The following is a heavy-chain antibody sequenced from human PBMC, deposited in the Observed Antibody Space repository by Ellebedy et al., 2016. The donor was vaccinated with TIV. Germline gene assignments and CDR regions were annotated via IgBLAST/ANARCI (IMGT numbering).Heavy chain of an antibody. CDR1: GFTFSNAW. J-gene: IGHJ4*02. V-gene: IGHV3-15*01. Sequence: GGSLRLXCAASGFTFSNAWMSWVRQAPGKGLEWVGRIKSKTDGGTTDYAAPVKGRFTISRDDSKNTLYLQMNSLKTEDTAVYYCTTPIRYCSGGSCSHDYWGQGTLVTVSS. CDR3: TTPIRYCSGGSCSHDY. CDR2: IKSKTDGGTT. D-gene: IGHD2-15*01.